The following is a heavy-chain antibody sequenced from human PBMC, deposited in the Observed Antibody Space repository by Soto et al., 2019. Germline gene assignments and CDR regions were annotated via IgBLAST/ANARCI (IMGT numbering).Heavy chain of an antibody. J-gene: IGHJ4*02. CDR3: ARLKRDGYNYSPLYY. Sequence: EVQLVQSGAEVKKPGESLKISCKGSGYSFTSYWIGWVRQMPGKGLEWMGIIYPGDSDTRYSPSFQGQVSISADKSISTAYLQWSSLKASDTAMYYCARLKRDGYNYSPLYYWGQGTLVTVSS. CDR2: IYPGDSDT. D-gene: IGHD5-12*01. CDR1: GYSFTSYW. V-gene: IGHV5-51*03.